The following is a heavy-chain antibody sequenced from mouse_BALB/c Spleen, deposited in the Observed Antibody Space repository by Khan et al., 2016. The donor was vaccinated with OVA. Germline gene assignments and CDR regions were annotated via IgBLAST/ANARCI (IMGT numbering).Heavy chain of an antibody. CDR3: ARRARK. V-gene: IGHV14-3*02. Sequence: VQLQQSGAELVKSGATVKLSCTASGLNIKDTYMHWLKQSPDQGLEWIGRIDPPNGNTKYAPNFKGQATITADTSSNTAYLQISSLKSEDTAVDYCARRARKWGQGTTLTVSS. D-gene: IGHD3-3*01. CDR1: GLNIKDTY. J-gene: IGHJ2*01. CDR2: IDPPNGNT.